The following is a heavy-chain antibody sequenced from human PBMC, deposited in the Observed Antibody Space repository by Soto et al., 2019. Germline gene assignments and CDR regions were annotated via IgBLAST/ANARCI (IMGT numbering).Heavy chain of an antibody. CDR2: IMPVFGRP. CDR1: GGTFSKNT. V-gene: IGHV1-69*13. CDR3: ARQFDYDTSGYYYAY. Sequence: ASVKVSCKASGGTFSKNTISWVRQAPGQGLEWMGGIMPVFGRPNYAQKFQGRVTITADEYTRTAYMELSRLKSDDTAVYYCARQFDYDTSGYYYAYWGQGTQVTVSS. D-gene: IGHD3-22*01. J-gene: IGHJ4*02.